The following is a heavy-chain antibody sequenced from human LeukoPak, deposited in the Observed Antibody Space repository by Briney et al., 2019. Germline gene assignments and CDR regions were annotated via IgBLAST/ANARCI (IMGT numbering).Heavy chain of an antibody. V-gene: IGHV1-69*05. J-gene: IGHJ4*02. Sequence: GASVKVSCKASGGTFSSYAISWVRQAPGQGLEWMGGIIPIFGTANYAQKFQGRVTSTTDESPSTAYMELSILITYETALYYCARWLRGWGSFDYWGQGTMVTVSS. CDR2: IIPIFGTA. CDR1: GGTFSSYA. D-gene: IGHD6-19*01. CDR3: ARWLRGWGSFDY.